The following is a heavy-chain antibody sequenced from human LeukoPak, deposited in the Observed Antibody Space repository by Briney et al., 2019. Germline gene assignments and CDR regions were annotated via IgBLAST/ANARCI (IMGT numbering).Heavy chain of an antibody. CDR3: AKGVRITMVRGAFDI. J-gene: IGHJ3*02. D-gene: IGHD3-10*01. CDR1: GFTFDDYA. CDR2: ISWNSGSI. Sequence: GRSLRLSCAASGFTFDDYAMHWVRQAPGKGLEWVSGISWNSGSIGYADSVKGRFTISRDNAKNSLYLQMNSLRAEDTALYYCAKGVRITMVRGAFDIWGQGTMVTVST. V-gene: IGHV3-9*01.